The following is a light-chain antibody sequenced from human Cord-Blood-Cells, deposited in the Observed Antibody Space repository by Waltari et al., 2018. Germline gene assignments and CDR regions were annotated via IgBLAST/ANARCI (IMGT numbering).Light chain of an antibody. V-gene: IGLV2-14*01. J-gene: IGLJ3*02. CDR1: SSDVGGYNY. Sequence: QSALTQPASVSGSPGQSVTLSCTGTSSDVGGYNYVSCYQQHPGKAPKLMIYDVSKRPSGVSNRFSGSKSGNTASLTISGLQAEDEADYYCSSYTSSSTWVFGGGTKLTVL. CDR2: DVS. CDR3: SSYTSSSTWV.